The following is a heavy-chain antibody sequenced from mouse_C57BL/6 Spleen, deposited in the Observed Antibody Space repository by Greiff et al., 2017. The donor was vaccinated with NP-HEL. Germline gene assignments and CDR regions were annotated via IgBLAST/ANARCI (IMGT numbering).Heavy chain of an antibody. CDR1: GFSFNTYA. CDR2: IRSKSNNYAT. Sequence: DVKLVESGGGLVQPKGSLKLSCAASGFSFNTYAMNWVRQAPGKGLEWVARIRSKSNNYATYYADSVKDRFTISRDDSESMLYLQMNNLKTEDTAMYYCVREGYYYGSSYVYWGQGTTLTVSS. V-gene: IGHV10-1*01. D-gene: IGHD1-1*01. J-gene: IGHJ2*01. CDR3: VREGYYYGSSYVY.